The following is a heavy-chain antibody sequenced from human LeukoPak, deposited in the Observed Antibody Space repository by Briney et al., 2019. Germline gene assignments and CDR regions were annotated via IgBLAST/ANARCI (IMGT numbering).Heavy chain of an antibody. J-gene: IGHJ4*02. Sequence: GGSLRLSCAASGFTFSSYSMNWVRQAPGKGLEWVSSISSSSSYIYYADSVKGRFTISRDNAKNSLYLQMNSLRAEDTAVYYCARDLRGGDRMSDYWGQGTLVTVSS. D-gene: IGHD2-21*02. CDR1: GFTFSSYS. CDR3: ARDLRGGDRMSDY. CDR2: ISSSSSYI. V-gene: IGHV3-21*01.